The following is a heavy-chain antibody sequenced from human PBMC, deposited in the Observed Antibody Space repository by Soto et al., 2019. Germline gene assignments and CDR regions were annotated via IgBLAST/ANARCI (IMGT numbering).Heavy chain of an antibody. CDR1: GGSISSGDYY. D-gene: IGHD1-20*01. J-gene: IGHJ4*02. V-gene: IGHV4-30-4*01. Sequence: QVQLQESGPGLVKPSQTLSLPCTVSGGSISSGDYYWSWIRQPPGKGLEWIGYIYYSGITYYNPAVSSGVTITVDTSKNQFSLKLGSVTAADSGVYYCARVSRGIPGETGDRYFDYWGGGTLVAVSS. CDR3: ARVSRGIPGETGDRYFDY. CDR2: IYYSGIT.